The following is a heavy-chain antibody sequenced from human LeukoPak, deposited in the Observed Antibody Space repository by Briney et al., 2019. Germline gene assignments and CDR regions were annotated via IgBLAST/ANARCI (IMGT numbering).Heavy chain of an antibody. CDR2: IYHSGST. CDR3: ASLSVSRGIFDY. V-gene: IGHV4-4*02. Sequence: SGTLSLTCAVSGGSISSSNWWSWVRQPPGKWLEWIGEIYHSGSTNYNPSLKSRVTISVDKSKNQFSLKLSSVTAADTAVYYCASLSVSRGIFDYWGQGTLVTVSS. J-gene: IGHJ4*02. D-gene: IGHD1-14*01. CDR1: GGSISSSNW.